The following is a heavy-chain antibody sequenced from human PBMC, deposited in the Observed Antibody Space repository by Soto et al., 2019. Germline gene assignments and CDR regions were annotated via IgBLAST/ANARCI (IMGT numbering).Heavy chain of an antibody. V-gene: IGHV4-34*01. J-gene: IGHJ4*02. CDR3: ARDSYGYYFDY. CDR2: INHSGST. CDR1: VGSFSGYY. Sequence: SETLSLTCAVYVGSFSGYYWSWIRQPPGKGLEWIGEINHSGSTNYNPSLKSRVTISVDTSKNQFSLKLSSVTAADTAVYYCARDSYGYYFDYWGQGTLVTVSS. D-gene: IGHD3-10*01.